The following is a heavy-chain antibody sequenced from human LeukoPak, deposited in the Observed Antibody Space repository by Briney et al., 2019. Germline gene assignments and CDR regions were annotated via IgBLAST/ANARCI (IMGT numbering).Heavy chain of an antibody. D-gene: IGHD1-26*01. V-gene: IGHV3-7*01. J-gene: IGHJ4*02. CDR3: AKWELYSGFYYIDY. Sequence: QSGGSLRLSCAASGFTFSSYAMSWVRQGPGKGLEWVANIKPDGSLIYYVDSVKGRFTISRDNAKNSLYLQMNSLRAEDTAVYYCAKWELYSGFYYIDYWGQGTLATVSS. CDR1: GFTFSSYA. CDR2: IKPDGSLI.